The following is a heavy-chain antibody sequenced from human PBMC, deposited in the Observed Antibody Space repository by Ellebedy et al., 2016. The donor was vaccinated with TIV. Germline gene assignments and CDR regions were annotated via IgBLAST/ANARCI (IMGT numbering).Heavy chain of an antibody. CDR3: ARDPPQPLGSRYKGVRFDY. CDR1: GFTFSSYW. CDR2: IKSKTDGGTT. D-gene: IGHD2-15*01. J-gene: IGHJ4*02. V-gene: IGHV3-15*01. Sequence: GESLKISCAASGFTFSSYWMSWVRQAPGKGLEWVGRIKSKTDGGTTDYAAPVKGRFTISRDDSKNTLYLQMNSLRAEDTAVYYCARDPPQPLGSRYKGVRFDYWGQGTLVTVSS.